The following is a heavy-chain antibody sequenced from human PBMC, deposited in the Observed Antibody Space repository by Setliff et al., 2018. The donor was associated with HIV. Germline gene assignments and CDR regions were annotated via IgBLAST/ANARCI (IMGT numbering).Heavy chain of an antibody. CDR3: ARDIQAAGTGWFDP. Sequence: SETLSLTCTVSGVSTSSSHYYWGWIRQPPGKGLEWIGYIYYSGSTYYNPSLKSRVTISLDTSKNQFSLKLSSVTAADTAVYYCARDIQAAGTGWFDPWGQGTLVTVSS. CDR2: IYYSGST. D-gene: IGHD6-13*01. J-gene: IGHJ5*02. V-gene: IGHV4-39*07. CDR1: GVSTSSSHYY.